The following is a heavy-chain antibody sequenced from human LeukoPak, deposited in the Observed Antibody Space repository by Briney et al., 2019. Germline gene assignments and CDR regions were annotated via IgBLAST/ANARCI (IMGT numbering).Heavy chain of an antibody. Sequence: GASVKVSCKATGYTFSSHDINWVRQATGQGLEWMGWMNPNSGNTGYAQKFQGRVTMTRNTSISTAYMELSSLRSEDTAVYYCARASGAYCSSTSCRFDYWGQGTLVTVSS. D-gene: IGHD2-2*01. CDR2: MNPNSGNT. J-gene: IGHJ4*02. V-gene: IGHV1-8*01. CDR3: ARASGAYCSSTSCRFDY. CDR1: GYTFSSHD.